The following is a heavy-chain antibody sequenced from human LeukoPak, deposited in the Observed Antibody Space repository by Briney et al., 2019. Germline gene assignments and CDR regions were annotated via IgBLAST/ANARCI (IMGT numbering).Heavy chain of an antibody. CDR1: GYTFTGYY. V-gene: IGHV1-2*02. CDR3: ARDLGSIAARPIPQRTHWFDP. D-gene: IGHD6-6*01. J-gene: IGHJ5*02. CDR2: INPNSGGT. Sequence: SVKVSCKASGYTFTGYYMHWVRQAPGQGLEWMGWINPNSGGTNYAQKFQGRVTMTRDTSISTAYMELSRLRSDDTAVYYCARDLGSIAARPIPQRTHWFDPWGQGTLVTVSS.